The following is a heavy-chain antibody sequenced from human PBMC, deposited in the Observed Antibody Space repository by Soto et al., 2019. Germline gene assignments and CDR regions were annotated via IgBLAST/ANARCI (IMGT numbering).Heavy chain of an antibody. CDR2: VYPSDSDV. CDR3: TRGATRRFDS. V-gene: IGHV5-51*01. J-gene: IGHJ4*02. CDR1: GYRFSSSW. Sequence: PGESLKISCQGTGYRFSSSWIGWVRQKPGKGLEWLGNVYPSDSDVRYSPAFEGQVTISADNSINTAYLQLLNLKATHTPIYYCTRGATRRFDSWGQGTRVPVSS. D-gene: IGHD3-16*01.